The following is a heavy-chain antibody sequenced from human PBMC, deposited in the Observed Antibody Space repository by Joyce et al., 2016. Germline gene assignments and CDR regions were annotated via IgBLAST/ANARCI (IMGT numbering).Heavy chain of an antibody. V-gene: IGHV3-74*01. CDR3: SRDDDDPFDY. D-gene: IGHD3-3*01. Sequence: EVQLVETGGALVQPGGSLRLSCEGSGFIFRDFRLHWVRQVPGKSPVWIAYINKDGSSTVYAESVKGRVSVSRDNTKNMLFLEMKSLRAEDTAVYYCSRDDDDPFDYWGRGTLVTVAS. CDR2: INKDGSST. J-gene: IGHJ4*02. CDR1: GFIFRDFR.